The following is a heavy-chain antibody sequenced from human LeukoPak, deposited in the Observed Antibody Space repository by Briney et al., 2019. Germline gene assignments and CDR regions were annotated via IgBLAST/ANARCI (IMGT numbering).Heavy chain of an antibody. Sequence: VASVKVSCKASGGTFSSYAISWVRQAPGQGLEWMGRIIPILGIANYAQKFQGRVTITADKSTSTAYMELSSLRSEDMAVYYCARMVPAAAPYFDYWGQGTLVTVSS. D-gene: IGHD2-2*01. CDR2: IIPILGIA. CDR3: ARMVPAAAPYFDY. V-gene: IGHV1-69*04. J-gene: IGHJ4*02. CDR1: GGTFSSYA.